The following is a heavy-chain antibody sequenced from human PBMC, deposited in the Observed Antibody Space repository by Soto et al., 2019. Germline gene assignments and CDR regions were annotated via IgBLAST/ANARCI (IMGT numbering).Heavy chain of an antibody. CDR1: GGYISSYY. CDR3: ARANPGDYSGMDV. V-gene: IGHV4-59*01. D-gene: IGHD2-8*01. Sequence: LETLSLTCTVSGGYISSYYWSWIRQLPGKGLEWIGYIYYSGSTNYNPSLKSRVTISVDTSKNQFSLKLSSVTAADTAVYYCARANPGDYSGMDVWGQGTTGTV. CDR2: IYYSGST. J-gene: IGHJ6*02.